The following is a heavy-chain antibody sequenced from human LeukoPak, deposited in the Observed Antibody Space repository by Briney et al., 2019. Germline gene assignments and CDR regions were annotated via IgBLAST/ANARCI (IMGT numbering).Heavy chain of an antibody. Sequence: GGSLRLSCAASGFTFSSYSMNWVRQAPGKGLEWVAVISYDGSNKYYADSVKGRFTISRDNSKNTLYLQMNSLRAEDTAVYYCAKDPKQWLKPDYYGMDVWGQGTTVTVSS. V-gene: IGHV3-30*18. J-gene: IGHJ6*02. CDR1: GFTFSSYS. D-gene: IGHD6-19*01. CDR3: AKDPKQWLKPDYYGMDV. CDR2: ISYDGSNK.